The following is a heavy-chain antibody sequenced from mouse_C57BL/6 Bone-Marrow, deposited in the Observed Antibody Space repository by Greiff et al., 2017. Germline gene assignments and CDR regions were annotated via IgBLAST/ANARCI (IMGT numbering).Heavy chain of an antibody. CDR2: IYPGSGST. Sequence: QVHVKQPGAELVKPGASVKMSCKASGYTFTSYWITWVKQRPGQGLEWIGDIYPGSGSTNYNEKFKSKATLTVDKSSSTAYMQLSSLTSEDSAVYYCARNGYYYGSSWFAYWGQGTLVTVSA. CDR1: GYTFTSYW. J-gene: IGHJ3*01. V-gene: IGHV1-55*01. D-gene: IGHD1-1*01. CDR3: ARNGYYYGSSWFAY.